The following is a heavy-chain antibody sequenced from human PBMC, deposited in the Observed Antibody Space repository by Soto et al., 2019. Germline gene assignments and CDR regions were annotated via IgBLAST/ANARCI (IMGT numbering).Heavy chain of an antibody. J-gene: IGHJ4*02. CDR1: GGSISSYS. V-gene: IGHV4-59*01. Sequence: SETLSLTCTVSGGSISSYSWCWIRQPPGKGLEWIGYIYYSGNTKYNPSLKSRVTISVDTSKNQCALKLTSVTTADTAVYYCARDIPSYDFWSGSSHGFDYWGQGTLVTVSS. CDR3: ARDIPSYDFWSGSSHGFDY. D-gene: IGHD3-3*01. CDR2: IYYSGNT.